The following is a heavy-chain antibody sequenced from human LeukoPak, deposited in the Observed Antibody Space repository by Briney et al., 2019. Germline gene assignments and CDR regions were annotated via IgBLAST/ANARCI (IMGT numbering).Heavy chain of an antibody. CDR3: ARRGGGYYFDY. Sequence: PSETLSFTCTGSAGSISSSSYYWRWIRQPPGKRLEWIGSIYYSGSTYYNPSLKSRVTISVDTSKNQFSLKLSSVTAADTAVYYCARRGGGYYFDYWGQGTLVTVSS. D-gene: IGHD3-10*01. J-gene: IGHJ4*02. CDR2: IYYSGST. V-gene: IGHV4-39*01. CDR1: AGSISSSSYY.